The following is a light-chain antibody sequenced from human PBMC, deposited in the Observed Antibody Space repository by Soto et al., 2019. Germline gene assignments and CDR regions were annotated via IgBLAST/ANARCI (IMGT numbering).Light chain of an antibody. CDR3: QNHDSAPIT. V-gene: IGKV1-27*01. CDR2: AAS. Sequence: DIQMTQSPASLSASVGDRVTITCRASQGISNYLAWYQQKPGKFPKLLIYAASTLQSGVPSRFSGSGSGTDFTLTISSLQPEDVASYYCQNHDSAPITFGQGTRLEIK. CDR1: QGISNY. J-gene: IGKJ5*01.